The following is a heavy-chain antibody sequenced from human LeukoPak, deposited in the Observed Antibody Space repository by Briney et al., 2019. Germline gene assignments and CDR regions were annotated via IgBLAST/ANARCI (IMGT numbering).Heavy chain of an antibody. J-gene: IGHJ4*02. V-gene: IGHV1-2*06. CDR3: TRDYCSSTSCLFDY. D-gene: IGHD2-2*01. CDR2: INPNSGDT. Sequence: ASVKVFCKPSGYTFTGYHMHWVRQAPGQGLEWMGRINPNSGDTNYAQKFQGRVTMTRDTSISTAYMELSRLRSDDTAVYYCTRDYCSSTSCLFDYWGQGTLVTVSS. CDR1: GYTFTGYH.